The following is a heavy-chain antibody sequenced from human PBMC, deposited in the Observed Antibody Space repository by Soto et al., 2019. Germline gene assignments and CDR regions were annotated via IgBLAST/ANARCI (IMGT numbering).Heavy chain of an antibody. CDR2: IYPGDSNT. V-gene: IGHV5-51*01. J-gene: IGHJ3*02. D-gene: IGHD1-20*01. CDR1: GYGFTNYW. CDR3: ARPGIIGIASAFDI. Sequence: GESLRISCKGSGYGFTNYWIGWVRQMPGKGLEWMGIIYPGDSNTRYSPSFQGQVTISADKSISTAYLQWSSLKASDTAMYYCARPGIIGIASAFDIWGQGTMVTVSS.